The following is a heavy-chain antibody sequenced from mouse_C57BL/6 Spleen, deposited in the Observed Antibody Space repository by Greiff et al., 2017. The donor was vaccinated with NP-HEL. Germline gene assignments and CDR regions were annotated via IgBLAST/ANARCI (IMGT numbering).Heavy chain of an antibody. Sequence: QVQLKQSGPELVKPGASVKISCKASGYAFSSSWMNWVKQRPGKGLEWIGRIYPGDGDTNYNGKFKGKATLTADKSSSTAYMQLSSLTSEDSAVYFCAREGLLPFDYWGQGTTLTVSS. CDR2: IYPGDGDT. J-gene: IGHJ2*01. D-gene: IGHD1-1*01. V-gene: IGHV1-82*01. CDR1: GYAFSSSW. CDR3: AREGLLPFDY.